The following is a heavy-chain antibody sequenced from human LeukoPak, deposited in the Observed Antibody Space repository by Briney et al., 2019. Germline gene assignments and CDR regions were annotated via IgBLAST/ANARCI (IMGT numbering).Heavy chain of an antibody. CDR3: AKVAGIRTTAFDY. CDR2: ISYDGSNK. V-gene: IGHV3-30*18. Sequence: PGSSVRLSCAASGFPFCSYCMHWVRHAPGKGLEWVAVISYDGSNKYYADSVMGRFNISRDNSKNTLYLQMNSLRAEDTAVYYCAKVAGIRTTAFDYWGQGTLVTVSS. D-gene: IGHD1-14*01. J-gene: IGHJ4*02. CDR1: GFPFCSYC.